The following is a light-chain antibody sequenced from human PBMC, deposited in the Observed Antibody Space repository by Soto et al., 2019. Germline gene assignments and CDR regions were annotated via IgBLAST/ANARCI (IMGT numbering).Light chain of an antibody. CDR1: SSDVGAYNY. J-gene: IGLJ3*02. V-gene: IGLV2-8*01. CDR2: EVT. Sequence: QSALTQPPSASGSPGQSVTISCTGTSSDVGAYNYVSWYQQHPGKAPKLMIYEVTKRPSGVPDRFSGSKSGNTASLTVSGLQAEDEDDYYCNSYVGNAIWVFGGGTKVTVL. CDR3: NSYVGNAIWV.